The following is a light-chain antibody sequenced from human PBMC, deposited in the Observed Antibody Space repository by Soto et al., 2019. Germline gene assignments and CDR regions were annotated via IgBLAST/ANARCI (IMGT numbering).Light chain of an antibody. CDR2: LNSDGSH. Sequence: QPVLTQSPSASASLGASVKLTCTLSSGHSSYAIAWHQQQPEKGPRYWMKLNSDGSHSKGDGIPDRFSGSSSGAERYLTISSLQSEDEADYYCQTWSTGIVVFGGGTKLTVL. J-gene: IGLJ2*01. CDR3: QTWSTGIVV. CDR1: SGHSSYA. V-gene: IGLV4-69*01.